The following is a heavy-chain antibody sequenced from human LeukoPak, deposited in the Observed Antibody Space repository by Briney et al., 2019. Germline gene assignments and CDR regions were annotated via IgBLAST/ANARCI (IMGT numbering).Heavy chain of an antibody. J-gene: IGHJ5*02. CDR3: ARYIAARQGNNWFDP. V-gene: IGHV3-23*01. CDR2: ISGSGGST. Sequence: GGSLRLSCAASGFTFSSYAMSWVRQAPGKGLEWVSAISGSGGSTYYADSVKGRFTISRDNSKNTLYLQMNGLRAEDTAVYYCARYIAARQGNNWFDPWGQGTLVTVSS. CDR1: GFTFSSYA. D-gene: IGHD6-6*01.